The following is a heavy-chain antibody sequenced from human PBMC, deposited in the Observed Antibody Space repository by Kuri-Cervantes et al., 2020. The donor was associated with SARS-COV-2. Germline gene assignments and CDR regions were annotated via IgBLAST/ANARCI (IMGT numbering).Heavy chain of an antibody. CDR2: TSRSGGTS. CDR1: QFNFDNNA. Sequence: GESLKISCVASQFNFDNNAMTWVRQAPGKGPEWVSSTSRSGGTSYYEDSVKGRFTISRDNSKNTLFLHMNSLRVEDTAIYYCAKPEVCGDDCYVPHFYSGMDVWGQGTTVTVSS. J-gene: IGHJ6*02. V-gene: IGHV3-23*01. CDR3: AKPEVCGDDCYVPHFYSGMDV. D-gene: IGHD2-21*01.